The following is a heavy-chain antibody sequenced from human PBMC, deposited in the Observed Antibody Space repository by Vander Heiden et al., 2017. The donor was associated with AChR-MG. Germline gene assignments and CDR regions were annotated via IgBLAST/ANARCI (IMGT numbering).Heavy chain of an antibody. J-gene: IGHJ4*02. CDR1: GGSFSGYY. CDR3: ARDSVLRYFDWLGDKYYFDY. V-gene: IGHV4-34*01. Sequence: QVQLQQWGAGLLKPSETLSLTCAVYGGSFSGYYWSWLRQPPGKGLEWIGEINHSGSTNYNPSLKSRVTISVDTSKNQFSLKLSSVTAADTAVYYCARDSVLRYFDWLGDKYYFDYWGQGTLVTVSS. D-gene: IGHD3-9*01. CDR2: INHSGST.